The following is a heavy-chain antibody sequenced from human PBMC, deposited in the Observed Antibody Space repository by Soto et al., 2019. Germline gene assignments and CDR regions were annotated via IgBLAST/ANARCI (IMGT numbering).Heavy chain of an antibody. CDR3: AREGGFDGSGGYLIRGAFEI. CDR1: GDSISRIDYY. D-gene: IGHD3-22*01. Sequence: ASETLSLTCSVSGDSISRIDYYWTWIRQHPEKGLEWIGNIYFRGNTYYSPSLESRLTISVDTSKNQFSLKLTSVTAADTAVYYWAREGGFDGSGGYLIRGAFEIWGQGTMVTVS. J-gene: IGHJ3*02. CDR2: IYFRGNT. V-gene: IGHV4-31*03.